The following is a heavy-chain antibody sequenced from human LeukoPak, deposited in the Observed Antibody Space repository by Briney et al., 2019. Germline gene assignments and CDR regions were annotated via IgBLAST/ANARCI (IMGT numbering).Heavy chain of an antibody. Sequence: GESLKTSWKGCGYSFTCYWIGGVRQMPGKGVEWVVIIYPGGSDTRYRTFFEGQVTISADKSISTADLQWSSLKASDAAMYYCARLWGPYSISWYGPYNYFDYWGQGTLVTVSS. CDR3: ARLWGPYSISWYGPYNYFDY. CDR1: GYSFTCYW. J-gene: IGHJ4*02. CDR2: IYPGGSDT. V-gene: IGHV5-51*01. D-gene: IGHD6-13*01.